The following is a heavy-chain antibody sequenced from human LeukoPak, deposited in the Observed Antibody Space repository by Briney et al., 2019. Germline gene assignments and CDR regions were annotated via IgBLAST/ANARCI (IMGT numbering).Heavy chain of an antibody. V-gene: IGHV1-2*02. J-gene: IGHJ4*02. D-gene: IGHD3-10*01. Sequence: ASVKVSCKASGYTFTVYYMHWVRQGPGQGLEWMGWINPNSGGTNYAQKFQGRVTMTRDTSISTTYMELSRLRSDDTAVYYCARGFFGSGSYYDYWGQGTLVTVSS. CDR2: INPNSGGT. CDR3: ARGFFGSGSYYDY. CDR1: GYTFTVYY.